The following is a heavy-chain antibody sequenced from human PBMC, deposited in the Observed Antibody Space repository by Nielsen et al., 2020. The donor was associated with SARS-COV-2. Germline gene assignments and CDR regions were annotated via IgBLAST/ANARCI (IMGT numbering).Heavy chain of an antibody. CDR2: INWNGGST. CDR1: GFTFADYS. CDR3: AASTALEY. D-gene: IGHD4-17*01. V-gene: IGHV3-20*04. Sequence: GESLKISCTGSGFTFADYSMSWVRQAPGKGLEWVSGINWNGGSTGYADSVKGRFTISRDNAKNSLYLQMNSLRAEDTAVYYCAASTALEYWGQGTLVTVSS. J-gene: IGHJ4*02.